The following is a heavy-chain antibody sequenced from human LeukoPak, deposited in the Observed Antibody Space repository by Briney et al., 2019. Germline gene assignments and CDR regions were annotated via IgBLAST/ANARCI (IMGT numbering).Heavy chain of an antibody. J-gene: IGHJ3*02. CDR1: GVAISSYL. V-gene: IGHV4-59*01. Sequence: SSETLSLTCAVSGVAISSYLWCWVRQPPGKGLEWIGCIYYSGSTNYHPSLKSRVTISVGTSNKKLSLMLISVPAADATLDYCSGRVGDTDLLAFDISGQGKTGTVSS. CDR2: IYYSGST. D-gene: IGHD1-26*01. CDR3: SGRVGDTDLLAFDI.